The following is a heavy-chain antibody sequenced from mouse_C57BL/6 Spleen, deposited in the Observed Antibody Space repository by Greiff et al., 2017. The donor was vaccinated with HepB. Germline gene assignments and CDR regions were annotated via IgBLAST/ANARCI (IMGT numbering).Heavy chain of an antibody. CDR1: GFTFSDYG. D-gene: IGHD1-1*01. CDR2: ISSGSSTI. V-gene: IGHV5-17*01. J-gene: IGHJ1*03. Sequence: VQLKESGGGLVKPGGSLKLSCAASGFTFSDYGMHWVRQAPEKGLEWVAYISSGSSTIYYADTVKGRFTISRDNAKNTLFLQMTSLRSEDTAMYYCARARAGYYYGPFDVWGTGTTVTVSS. CDR3: ARARAGYYYGPFDV.